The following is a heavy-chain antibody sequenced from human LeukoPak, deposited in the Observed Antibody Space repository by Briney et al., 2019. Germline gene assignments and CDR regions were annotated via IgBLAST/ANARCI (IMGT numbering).Heavy chain of an antibody. CDR1: GGSISSYY. CDR2: IYYSGTT. J-gene: IGHJ4*02. D-gene: IGHD6-13*01. Sequence: SSETLSLTCTVSGGSISSYYWSWIRQPPGKGLGWVGYIYYSGTTNYNHSLKSRVTISVDTSKNQFSLELSSVTAADTAVYYCARGVYIAAAQYGYWGQGTLVTVSS. V-gene: IGHV4-59*12. CDR3: ARGVYIAAAQYGY.